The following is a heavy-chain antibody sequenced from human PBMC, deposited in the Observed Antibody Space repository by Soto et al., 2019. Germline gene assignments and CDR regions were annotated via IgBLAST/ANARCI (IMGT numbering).Heavy chain of an antibody. V-gene: IGHV1-69*01. J-gene: IGHJ6*02. CDR2: IIPIAGTA. CDR3: ARGQYSGSGSYSDLYYYYGMDV. CDR1: GANLRSYA. D-gene: IGHD3-10*01. Sequence: SVTVHCTSSGANLRSYAIDWVRQAPGHGLYWMGWIIPIAGTAKNAQNFQDRVTITADVSASTAYMELSSLRSEDTAVYYCARGQYSGSGSYSDLYYYYGMDVWGQGTTVTVSS.